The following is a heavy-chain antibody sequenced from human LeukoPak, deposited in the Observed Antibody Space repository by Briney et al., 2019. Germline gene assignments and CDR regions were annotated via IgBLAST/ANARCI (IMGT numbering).Heavy chain of an antibody. Sequence: GGSLRLSCVASRFSLSSKWMSWVRQAPGKGLEWVAHIKQDSSEIHYVDSVKGRFTISRENAKNSLYLQMDNLRVDDTAVYYCAREGRYSGCEYWGQGTLVTVSS. CDR3: AREGRYSGCEY. J-gene: IGHJ4*02. D-gene: IGHD6-19*01. CDR1: RFSLSSKW. V-gene: IGHV3-7*01. CDR2: IKQDSSEI.